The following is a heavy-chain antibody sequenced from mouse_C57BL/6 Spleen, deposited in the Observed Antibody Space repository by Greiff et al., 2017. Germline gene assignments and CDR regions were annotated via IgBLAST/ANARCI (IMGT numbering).Heavy chain of an antibody. CDR1: GFTFSSYA. Sequence: EVQGVESGGGLVKPGGSLKLSCAASGFTFSSYAMSWVRQTPEKRLEWVATISDGGSYTYYPDNVKGRFTISRDNAKNNLYLQMSHLKSEDTAMYYCARDGIYYYGSSRDAMDYWGQGTSVTVSS. J-gene: IGHJ4*01. CDR2: ISDGGSYT. CDR3: ARDGIYYYGSSRDAMDY. D-gene: IGHD1-1*01. V-gene: IGHV5-4*01.